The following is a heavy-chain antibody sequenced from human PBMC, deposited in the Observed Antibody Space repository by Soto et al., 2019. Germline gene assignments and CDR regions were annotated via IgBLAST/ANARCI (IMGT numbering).Heavy chain of an antibody. CDR1: GFSLSSIGVA. CDR2: LYWNDDR. J-gene: IGHJ4*02. V-gene: IGHV2-5*01. D-gene: IGHD1-26*01. Sequence: QITLKESGPALVKPTQTLTLTCTFSGFSLSSIGVAVGWIRQPPGKALEWLALLYWNDDRRYSPSLKNRLTITKDTSKNQVVLTMTIMDPADTATYYCAHSASVPCCYYFDSWGQGTLVTVSS. CDR3: AHSASVPCCYYFDS.